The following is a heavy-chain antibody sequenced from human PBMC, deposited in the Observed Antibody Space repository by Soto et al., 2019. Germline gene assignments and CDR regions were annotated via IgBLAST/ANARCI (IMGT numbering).Heavy chain of an antibody. CDR2: IIPIFGTA. J-gene: IGHJ6*02. D-gene: IGHD2-2*01. CDR3: ARDPVVLVPAANDYYYYGMDV. V-gene: IGHV1-69*12. CDR1: GGTFSSYA. Sequence: QVQLVQSGAEVKKPGSSVKVSCKASGGTFSSYAISWVRQAPGQGLEWMGGIIPIFGTANYAQKFQGRVTITADESTSTAYMELSNLRSEDTAVYYCARDPVVLVPAANDYYYYGMDVWGQGTPVTVSS.